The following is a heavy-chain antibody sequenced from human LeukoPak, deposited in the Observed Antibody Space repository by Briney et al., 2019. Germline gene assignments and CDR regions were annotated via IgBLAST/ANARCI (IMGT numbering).Heavy chain of an antibody. J-gene: IGHJ4*02. V-gene: IGHV3-48*01. CDR1: GFGFSDYD. CDR2: ISGSSGTI. CDR3: VGFGVYGGL. D-gene: IGHD4-23*01. Sequence: PGGSLRLSCAASGFGFSDYDMHWVRQGKGKGLDWVAYISGSSGTIHYADSVRGRFSISRDNVQQSLYLQMNSLRAEDTAVYYCVGFGVYGGLWGQGTVVTVSP.